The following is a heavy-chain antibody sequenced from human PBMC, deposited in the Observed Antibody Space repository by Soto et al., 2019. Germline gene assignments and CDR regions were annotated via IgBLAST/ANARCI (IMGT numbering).Heavy chain of an antibody. CDR3: AKRRGAGGHFDY. CDR2: VSIGGST. Sequence: DVQLLESGGGLVQPEGSLRLSCAASGFTFSSYAMGWVRQGPGKGLEWVAVVSIGGSTHYAGSVRGRFTISRDNSKNTLSLQINSLTAEDTAVYFCAKRRGAGGHFDYWGQGALVTVSS. D-gene: IGHD2-15*01. J-gene: IGHJ4*02. V-gene: IGHV3-23*01. CDR1: GFTFSSYA.